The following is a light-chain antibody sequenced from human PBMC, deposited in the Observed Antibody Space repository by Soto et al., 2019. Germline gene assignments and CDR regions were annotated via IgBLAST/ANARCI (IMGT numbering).Light chain of an antibody. J-gene: IGKJ4*01. Sequence: DIEMTQSPSTLSASLGDRVTVSCRASQSVSSWLVAYQQQLGKAPKILIYDASSLETGLPARFSGSGSGTEFTLTISSLQPDDFATYYCQQYDNSPLTFGGGTKVEI. V-gene: IGKV1-5*01. CDR2: DAS. CDR3: QQYDNSPLT. CDR1: QSVSSW.